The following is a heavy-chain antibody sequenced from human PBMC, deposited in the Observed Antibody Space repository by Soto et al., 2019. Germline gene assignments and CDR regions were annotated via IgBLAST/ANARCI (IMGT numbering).Heavy chain of an antibody. V-gene: IGHV3-23*01. Sequence: AGSLRLSCATSGFAFSRYAMSWVRQTPGKGPEWVSTISASGTKTFAADSVKGRFTISRDNSNNTVFLQMSSLRGDDTAFYYCAKDIGGATTWGQGTLVTVSS. CDR3: AKDIGGATT. D-gene: IGHD1-26*01. J-gene: IGHJ5*02. CDR1: GFAFSRYA. CDR2: ISASGTKT.